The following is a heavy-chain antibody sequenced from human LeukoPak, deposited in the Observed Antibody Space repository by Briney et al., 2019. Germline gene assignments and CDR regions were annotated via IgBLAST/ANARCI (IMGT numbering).Heavy chain of an antibody. Sequence: PGGSLRLSCAASGFTFGSYAMSWVRQAPGKGLEWVSTIRGGGDSTYYADSLKGRFTISRDNSQNTLYLQMNSLRAEDTAVYYCAKDRRACWYCDDRDWGQGTLVTVSS. CDR3: AKDRRACWYCDDRD. D-gene: IGHD6-13*01. CDR2: IRGGGDST. J-gene: IGHJ1*01. V-gene: IGHV3-23*01. CDR1: GFTFGSYA.